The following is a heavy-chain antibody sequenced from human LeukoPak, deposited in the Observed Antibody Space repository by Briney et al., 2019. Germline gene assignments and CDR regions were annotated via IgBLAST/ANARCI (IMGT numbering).Heavy chain of an antibody. J-gene: IGHJ6*02. CDR3: ARDRVVRGVIKTYYGMDV. V-gene: IGHV4-59*01. CDR2: IYYSGST. D-gene: IGHD3-10*01. CDR1: GGSISSYY. Sequence: PSETLSLTCTVSGGSISSYYWSWIRQPPGKGLEWMGYIYYSGSTNYNPSLKSRVTISVDTSKNQFSLKLSSVTAADTAVYYCARDRVVRGVIKTYYGMDVWGQGTTVTVSS.